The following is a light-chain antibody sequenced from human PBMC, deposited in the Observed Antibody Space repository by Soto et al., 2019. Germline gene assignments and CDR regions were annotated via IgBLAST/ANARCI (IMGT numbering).Light chain of an antibody. V-gene: IGKV3-11*01. Sequence: QSPAPLSVSPGERATLSCRASQSVSSKLAWYQQKPGQAPRLLIVGASTRATGIPARFSGSGSGTDFTLTISILEPEDFAVYYCQQRSKWPITFGQGTRLEIK. CDR2: GAS. J-gene: IGKJ5*01. CDR3: QQRSKWPIT. CDR1: QSVSSK.